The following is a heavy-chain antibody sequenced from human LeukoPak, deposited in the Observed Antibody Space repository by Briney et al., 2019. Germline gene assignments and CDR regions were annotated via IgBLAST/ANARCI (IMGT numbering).Heavy chain of an antibody. D-gene: IGHD1-26*01. J-gene: IGHJ3*02. CDR2: IFSGGST. CDR1: GFSVSSNY. Sequence: GGSLRLSCAASGFSVSSNYMSWVRQAPGKGLEWVAVIFSGGSTYYADSVKGRFTISRDNSKNTLYLQMNSLRVEDTAVYYCARGRRWDLLVSLIDASDIWGQGTMVTVSS. CDR3: ARGRRWDLLVSLIDASDI. V-gene: IGHV3-53*01.